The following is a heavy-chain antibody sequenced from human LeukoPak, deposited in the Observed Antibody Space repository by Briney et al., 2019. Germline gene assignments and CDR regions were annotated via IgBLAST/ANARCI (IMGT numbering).Heavy chain of an antibody. CDR1: GFTFKSHW. CDR2: INQDGSEK. V-gene: IGHV3-7*01. J-gene: IGHJ4*02. D-gene: IGHD4-23*01. Sequence: GGSLRLSCAASGFTFKSHWMSWVRQAPERGLEWVANINQDGSEKNHVDSVRGRFTISRDNAKNSLYLQMNSLRVEDTAVYYCARDVNGGSFDYWGQGTLVTVSS. CDR3: ARDVNGGSFDY.